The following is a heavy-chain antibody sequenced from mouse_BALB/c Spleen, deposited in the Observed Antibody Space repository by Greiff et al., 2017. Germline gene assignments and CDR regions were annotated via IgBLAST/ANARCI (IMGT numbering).Heavy chain of an antibody. Sequence: VHLVESGAELVKPGASVKLSCKASGYTFTSYYMYWVKQRPGQGLEWIGEINPSNGGTNFNEKFKSKATLTVDKSSSTAYMQLSSLTSEDSAVYYCTRGLDYWGQGTTLTVSS. CDR1: GYTFTSYY. CDR2: INPSNGGT. D-gene: IGHD3-1*01. CDR3: TRGLDY. V-gene: IGHV1S81*02. J-gene: IGHJ2*01.